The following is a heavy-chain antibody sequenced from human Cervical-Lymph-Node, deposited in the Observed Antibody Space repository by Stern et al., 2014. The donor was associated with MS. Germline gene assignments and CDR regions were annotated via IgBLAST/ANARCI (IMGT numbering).Heavy chain of an antibody. J-gene: IGHJ4*02. V-gene: IGHV4-39*01. Sequence: QLQLQESGPRLVRPSETLSLTCTVSGGSISSGSYYWGWIRQPPGKGLEWIGTIPFAGNTYYNPSLKSRVAGAEHTSKNQCSLMLISVTAADTAVYYCSRQKRGSYSTGWSYFDYWGQGTLVTVSS. D-gene: IGHD6-19*01. CDR2: IPFAGNT. CDR1: GGSISSGSYY. CDR3: SRQKRGSYSTGWSYFDY.